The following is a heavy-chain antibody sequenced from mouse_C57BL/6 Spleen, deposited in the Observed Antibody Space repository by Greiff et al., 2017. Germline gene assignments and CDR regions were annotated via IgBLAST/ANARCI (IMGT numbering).Heavy chain of an antibody. CDR2: ISSGSSTI. CDR1: GFTFSDYG. CDR3: ARDGYGGYYYAMDY. Sequence: EVKLMESGGGLVKPGGSLKLSCAASGFTFSDYGMHWVRQAPEKGLEWVAYISSGSSTIYYADTVKGRVTISRDKAKHTRFLQMTSLRSEDTDMYYCARDGYGGYYYAMDYWGQGTSVTVSS. D-gene: IGHD2-2*01. V-gene: IGHV5-17*01. J-gene: IGHJ4*01.